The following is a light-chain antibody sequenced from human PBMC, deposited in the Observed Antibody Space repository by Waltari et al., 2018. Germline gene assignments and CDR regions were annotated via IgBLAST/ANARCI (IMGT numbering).Light chain of an antibody. V-gene: IGLV2-14*03. J-gene: IGLJ1*01. CDR2: YVN. CDR3: SSYTSSNTFL. CDR1: SSDIGGYDY. Sequence: QSALTQPASVSGSPGQSITISCNGTSSDIGGYDYVFWYQQPPGTAPKLIIYYVNKRPSGVSNRFSGSKSGNTASLTISGLQTDDEADYYCSSYTSSNTFLFGTGTKFTVL.